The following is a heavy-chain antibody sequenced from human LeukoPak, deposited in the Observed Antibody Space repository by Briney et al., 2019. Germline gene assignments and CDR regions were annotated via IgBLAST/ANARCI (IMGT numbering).Heavy chain of an antibody. J-gene: IGHJ4*02. CDR3: ARGLWPDRDDY. CDR2: INHSGST. Sequence: SETLSLTCAVYGGSFSGYYWSWIRQPPGKWLGWIGEINHSGSTNYNPSLKSRVTISVDTSKNQFSLKLSSVTAADTAVYYCARGLWPDRDDYWGQGTLVTVSS. CDR1: GGSFSGYY. V-gene: IGHV4-34*01. D-gene: IGHD2/OR15-2a*01.